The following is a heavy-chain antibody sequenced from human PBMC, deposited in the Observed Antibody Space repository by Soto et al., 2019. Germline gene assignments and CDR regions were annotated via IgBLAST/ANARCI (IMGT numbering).Heavy chain of an antibody. CDR2: MNPNSGNT. CDR1: GYTFTSYD. Sequence: QVQLVQSGAEVKKPGASVKVSCKASGYTFTSYDINWVRPATGQGLEWMGWMNPNSGNTGYAQKFKGRVTMTRNTSRSTAYMELISLRSEDTAVYYCARIGYSAYDSDYWGQGTLVTVSS. V-gene: IGHV1-8*01. D-gene: IGHD5-12*01. J-gene: IGHJ4*02. CDR3: ARIGYSAYDSDY.